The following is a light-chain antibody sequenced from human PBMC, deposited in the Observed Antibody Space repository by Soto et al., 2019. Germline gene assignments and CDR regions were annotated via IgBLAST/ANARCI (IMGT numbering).Light chain of an antibody. CDR1: QSISHRY. CDR2: GVS. J-gene: IGKJ1*01. Sequence: IVLTQSPGTLSLSPGERVTLSCRASQSISHRYLAWFQHKVGQAPRLLIYGVSIRAAGIPDRLSGGPSGSDFTLSSSTLELEDSAVYSCQLYSCSPWTFGEGNKVEIK. CDR3: QLYSCSPWT. V-gene: IGKV3-20*01.